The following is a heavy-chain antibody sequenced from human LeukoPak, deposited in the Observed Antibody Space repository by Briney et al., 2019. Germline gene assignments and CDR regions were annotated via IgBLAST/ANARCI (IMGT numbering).Heavy chain of an antibody. CDR1: GYTFTGYF. CDR3: ARVHATGYFSLDLGY. J-gene: IGHJ4*02. D-gene: IGHD3-9*01. CDR2: INPNTGGT. Sequence: GASVRVSCKASGYTFTGYFMHWVRQAPGQGLDWMGWINPNTGGTKYAQKFQGRVTMTRDTSIGTAYMELSTVTSDHTAVYFCARVHATGYFSLDLGYWGQGTLVTVSS. V-gene: IGHV1-2*02.